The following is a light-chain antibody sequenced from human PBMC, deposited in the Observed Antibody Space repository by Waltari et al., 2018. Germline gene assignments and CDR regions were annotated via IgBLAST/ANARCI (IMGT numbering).Light chain of an antibody. Sequence: ASPTVSTTYLAWYQQKPGQAPTLLIYGPSSTATGIPDRFSGSRSGTHFSLTISSPEPEDVAVYYCQQYDTTPLTCGGGTKMEI. CDR2: GPS. J-gene: IGKJ4*02. CDR1: PTVSTTY. V-gene: IGKV3-20*01. CDR3: QQYDTTPLT.